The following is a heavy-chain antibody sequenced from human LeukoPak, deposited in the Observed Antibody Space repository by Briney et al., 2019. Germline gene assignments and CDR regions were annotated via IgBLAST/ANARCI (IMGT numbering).Heavy chain of an antibody. CDR2: INHSGST. CDR1: DDSFSGYQ. Sequence: PSETLSLTCVVYDDSFSGYQWTWIRQPPGKGLEWIGQINHSGSTNYNPSLKSRVIISVDTSKNQFSLKLTSVTAADTAVYYCARTGYSSSSLDWFDPWGQGTLVTVSS. J-gene: IGHJ5*02. V-gene: IGHV4-34*01. D-gene: IGHD6-13*01. CDR3: ARTGYSSSSLDWFDP.